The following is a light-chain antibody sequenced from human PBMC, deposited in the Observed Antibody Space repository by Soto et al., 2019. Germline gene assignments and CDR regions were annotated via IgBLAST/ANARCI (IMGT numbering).Light chain of an antibody. CDR1: SGSVASNY. Sequence: NFMLTQPHSVSEFPGETVTISCTRSSGSVASNYVQWYQRRPGSAPSLLIYEDDQRSSGVPDRFSASIDRSSNAASLTVSGLKPEDEAAYYCQCFDNYNFKWGFGGGTKLTVL. J-gene: IGLJ3*02. V-gene: IGLV6-57*03. CDR2: EDD. CDR3: QCFDNYNFKWG.